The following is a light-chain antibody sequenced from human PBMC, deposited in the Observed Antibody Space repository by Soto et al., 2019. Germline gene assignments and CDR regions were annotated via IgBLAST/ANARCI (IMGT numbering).Light chain of an antibody. CDR3: QQYGNSPLYT. CDR2: GAS. J-gene: IGKJ2*01. V-gene: IGKV3-20*01. Sequence: EIVLTQSPGTLSLSPGERASLSCRASQTVSTYYLAWYQHKPGQVPRLLIYGASTRAAGIPDRFSGSGSGTDFTLTISRLEPDDFAVYYCQQYGNSPLYTFGQGTKLEIK. CDR1: QTVSTYY.